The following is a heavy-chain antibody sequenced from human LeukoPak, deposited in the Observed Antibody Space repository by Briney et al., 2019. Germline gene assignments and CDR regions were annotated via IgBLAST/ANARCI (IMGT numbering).Heavy chain of an antibody. CDR2: IYYSGST. Sequence: ASETLSLTCTVSGGSISSYYWSWIRQPPGKGLEWIGYIYYSGSTNYNPSLKSRVTISVDTSKNQFSLKLSSVTAADTAVYYCARGDSGYDPFDPWGQGTLVTVSS. CDR3: ARGDSGYDPFDP. CDR1: GGSISSYY. D-gene: IGHD5-12*01. V-gene: IGHV4-59*08. J-gene: IGHJ5*02.